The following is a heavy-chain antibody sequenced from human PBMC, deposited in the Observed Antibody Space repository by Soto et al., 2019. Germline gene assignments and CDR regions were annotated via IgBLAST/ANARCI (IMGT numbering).Heavy chain of an antibody. V-gene: IGHV1-8*01. J-gene: IGHJ6*02. CDR1: GYTFTSYD. CDR3: ARGFEVTTYYYYYGMDV. Sequence: QVQLVQSGAEVKKPGASVKVSCKASGYTFTSYDINWVRQATGQGLEWMGGMNPNSGNTGYAQKFQGRVTMTRNTSISTAYMELGSLRSEDTAVYYCARGFEVTTYYYYYGMDVWGQGTTVTVSS. D-gene: IGHD4-17*01. CDR2: MNPNSGNT.